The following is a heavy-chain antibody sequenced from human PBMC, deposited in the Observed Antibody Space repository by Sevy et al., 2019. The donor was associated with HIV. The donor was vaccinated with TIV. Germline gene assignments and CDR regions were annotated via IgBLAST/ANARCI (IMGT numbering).Heavy chain of an antibody. D-gene: IGHD6-13*01. CDR1: GYTFTSYG. Sequence: ASMKVSCKASGYTFTSYGISWVRQAPGQGLEWMGWISAYNGNTNYAQKLQGRVTMTTDTSTSTAYMELRSLRSDDTAVYYCARGSGYSSSWYNDYFDYWGQGTLVTVSS. CDR2: ISAYNGNT. V-gene: IGHV1-18*04. J-gene: IGHJ4*02. CDR3: ARGSGYSSSWYNDYFDY.